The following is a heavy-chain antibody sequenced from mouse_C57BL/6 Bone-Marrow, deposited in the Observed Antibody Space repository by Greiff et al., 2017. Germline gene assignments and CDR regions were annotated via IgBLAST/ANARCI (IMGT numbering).Heavy chain of an antibody. CDR1: GYSFTSYY. V-gene: IGHV1-66*01. D-gene: IGHD2-5*01. CDR3: AKTSNLYAMDY. J-gene: IGHJ4*01. Sequence: QVQLQQSGPELVKPGASVKISCKASGYSFTSYYIHWVKQRPGQGLEWIGWIYPGSGNTKYNEKFKGKATLTADTSSSTAYMQLSSLTSEDSAVYYCAKTSNLYAMDYWGQGTSVTVSS. CDR2: IYPGSGNT.